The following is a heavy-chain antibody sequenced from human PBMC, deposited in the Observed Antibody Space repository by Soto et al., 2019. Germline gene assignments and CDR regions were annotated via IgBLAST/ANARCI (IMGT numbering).Heavy chain of an antibody. D-gene: IGHD4-4*01. Sequence: GGSLRLSWAASGFTFSTYIMNWVGQAPGKGLEWIAYITSSSSTIFYADSVKGRFTISRDNAKNSLYLQMNSLRDEDTCVYYCARGNGIEGSFDPWGQGTQVTVSS. CDR3: ARGNGIEGSFDP. CDR2: ITSSSSTI. CDR1: GFTFSTYI. V-gene: IGHV3-48*02. J-gene: IGHJ5*02.